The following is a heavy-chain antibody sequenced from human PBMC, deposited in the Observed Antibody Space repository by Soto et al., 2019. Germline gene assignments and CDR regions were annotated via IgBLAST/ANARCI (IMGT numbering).Heavy chain of an antibody. Sequence: QVQLKESGPGLVKPSQTLSLTCTVSGGSISRCGYYWSWIRQHPGKGLEWIGYFYYSGRTYYNPSLKSRVTISVDTYKNQFSLKLSSVTASDTAVYYCARGEYSYGIFDYWGQGTLVTVSS. CDR3: ARGEYSYGIFDY. CDR2: FYYSGRT. CDR1: GGSISRCGYY. D-gene: IGHD5-18*01. V-gene: IGHV4-31*03. J-gene: IGHJ4*02.